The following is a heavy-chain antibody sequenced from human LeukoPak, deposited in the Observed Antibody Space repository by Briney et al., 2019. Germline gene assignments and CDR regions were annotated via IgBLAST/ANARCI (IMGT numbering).Heavy chain of an antibody. D-gene: IGHD3-10*01. CDR1: GYTFTNYD. CDR2: IRPHTGET. V-gene: IGHV1-18*01. J-gene: IGHJ4*02. CDR3: ARDRGGKGSAVFH. Sequence: ASVKVSCKASGYTFTNYDISWVRQAPGQGLEWMGWIRPHTGETHSAQRFQDRVTMTTDTSTTTAYMELRSLRFDDTAVYYCARDRGGKGSAVFHWGQGSLVTVSS.